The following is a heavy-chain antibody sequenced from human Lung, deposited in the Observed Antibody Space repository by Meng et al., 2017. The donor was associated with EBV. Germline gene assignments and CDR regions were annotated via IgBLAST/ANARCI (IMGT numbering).Heavy chain of an antibody. J-gene: IGHJ4*02. Sequence: QVQLVQSGSELKKTGASVKVSCKASGYAFTNYGISWVRQAPGQGLEWMGWISAYNGNTNYAQKLQGRVTMTTDTSTSTAYMEVRSLRSDDTAVYYCARDYYYDRSYYFDYWGQGTLVTVSS. CDR1: GYAFTNYG. CDR3: ARDYYYDRSYYFDY. V-gene: IGHV1-18*01. CDR2: ISAYNGNT. D-gene: IGHD3-22*01.